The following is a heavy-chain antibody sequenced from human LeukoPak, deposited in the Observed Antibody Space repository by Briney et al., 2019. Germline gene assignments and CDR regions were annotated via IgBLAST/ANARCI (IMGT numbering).Heavy chain of an antibody. CDR3: ARDLRFLEWFDAFDI. CDR1: GYTFTGYY. J-gene: IGHJ3*02. Sequence: ASVKVSCKASGYTFTGYYMHWVRQALGQGLEWMGWINPNSGGTNYAQKLQGRVTMTTDTSTSTAYMELRSLRSDDTAVYYCARDLRFLEWFDAFDIWGQGTMVTVSS. V-gene: IGHV1-2*02. CDR2: INPNSGGT. D-gene: IGHD3-3*01.